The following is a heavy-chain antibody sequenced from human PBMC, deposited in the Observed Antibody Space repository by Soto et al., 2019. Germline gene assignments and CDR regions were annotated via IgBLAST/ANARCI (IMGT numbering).Heavy chain of an antibody. J-gene: IGHJ4*02. D-gene: IGHD3-10*01. Sequence: GASVKVSCKASGYTFTSYGISWVRQAPGQGLEWMGWISAYNANTNYAQKLQGRVTMTTDTSTSTAYMELRSLRSDDTAVYYCARKEYYYGSGMKSPFDYWGQGTLVTVSS. CDR3: ARKEYYYGSGMKSPFDY. V-gene: IGHV1-18*01. CDR1: GYTFTSYG. CDR2: ISAYNANT.